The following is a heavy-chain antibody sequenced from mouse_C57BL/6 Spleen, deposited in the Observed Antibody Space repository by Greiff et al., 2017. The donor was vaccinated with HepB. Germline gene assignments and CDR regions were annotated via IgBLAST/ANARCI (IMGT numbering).Heavy chain of an antibody. D-gene: IGHD2-3*01. J-gene: IGHJ4*01. CDR2: IWTGGGT. V-gene: IGHV2-9-1*01. Sequence: VKLVESGPGLVAPSQSLSITCTVSGFSLTSYAISWVRQPPGKGLEWLGVIWTGGGTNYNSALKSRLSISKDNSKSQVFLKMNSLQTDDTARYYCARGGGYYYYYAMDYWGQGTSVTVSS. CDR1: GFSLTSYA. CDR3: ARGGGYYYYYAMDY.